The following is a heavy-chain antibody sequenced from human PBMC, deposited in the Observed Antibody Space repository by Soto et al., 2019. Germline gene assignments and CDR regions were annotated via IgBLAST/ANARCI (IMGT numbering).Heavy chain of an antibody. D-gene: IGHD3-3*01. CDR3: AGGDFGAVNWYFDY. V-gene: IGHV4-59*08. Sequence: SETLSLTCTVSGGSISSYYWSWIRQPPGKGLEWIGYIYYSGSTNYNPSLKSRVTISVDTSKNQFSLKLSSVTAADTAVYYCAGGDFGAVNWYFDYWGQGTLVTVSS. CDR2: IYYSGST. J-gene: IGHJ4*02. CDR1: GGSISSYY.